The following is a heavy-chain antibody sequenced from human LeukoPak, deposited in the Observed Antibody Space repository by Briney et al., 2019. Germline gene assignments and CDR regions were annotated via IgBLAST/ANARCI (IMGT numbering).Heavy chain of an antibody. D-gene: IGHD3-10*01. CDR2: ISYDGSNK. CDR3: AKHVVVSYYYGSGIGPYYFDY. Sequence: QTGGSLRLSCAASGFTFSSYGMHWVRQAPGKGLEWVAVISYDGSNKYYADSVKGRFTISRDNSKNTLYLQMNSLRAEDTAVYYCAKHVVVSYYYGSGIGPYYFDYWGQGTLVTVSS. CDR1: GFTFSSYG. J-gene: IGHJ4*02. V-gene: IGHV3-30*18.